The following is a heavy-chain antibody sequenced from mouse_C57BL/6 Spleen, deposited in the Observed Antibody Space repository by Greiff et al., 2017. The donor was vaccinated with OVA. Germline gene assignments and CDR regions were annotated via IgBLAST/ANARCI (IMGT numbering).Heavy chain of an antibody. J-gene: IGHJ4*01. V-gene: IGHV1-80*01. CDR2: IYPGDGDT. Sequence: VMLVESGAELVKPGASVKISCKASGYAFSSYWMNWVKQRPGKGLEWIGQIYPGDGDTNYNGKFKGKATLTADKSSSTAYMQLSSLTSEDSAVYFCARSSYGSSSYAMDYWGQGTSVTVSS. CDR3: ARSSYGSSSYAMDY. D-gene: IGHD1-1*01. CDR1: GYAFSSYW.